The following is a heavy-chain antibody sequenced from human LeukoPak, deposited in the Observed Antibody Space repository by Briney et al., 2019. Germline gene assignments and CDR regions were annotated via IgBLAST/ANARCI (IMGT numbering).Heavy chain of an antibody. V-gene: IGHV4-59*01. Sequence: LETLSLTCTVSGDSISSYYWSWIRQPPGKGLEWIGYIYYSGSTNYNPSLKSRVTISVDTSKNQFSLKLSSVTAADTAVYYCARQGSSSWKILDYWGQGTLVTVSS. D-gene: IGHD6-13*01. J-gene: IGHJ4*02. CDR3: ARQGSSSWKILDY. CDR1: GDSISSYY. CDR2: IYYSGST.